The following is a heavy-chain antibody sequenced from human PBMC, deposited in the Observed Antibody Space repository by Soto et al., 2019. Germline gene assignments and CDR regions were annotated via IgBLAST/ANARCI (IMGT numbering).Heavy chain of an antibody. D-gene: IGHD4-4*01. CDR2: TYYRSRWYN. J-gene: IGHJ6*03. Sequence: QTLPLTCVISGDSASTNSTAWNCIRQSTKRGLEWLGRTYYRSRWYNDYAVSVRSRITVNADTSKNQFSLHLNSVTPEDTAVYYFSVTSSLQWYYMDVWDKGTTVTVSS. CDR3: SVTSSLQWYYMDV. CDR1: GDSASTNSTA. V-gene: IGHV6-1*01.